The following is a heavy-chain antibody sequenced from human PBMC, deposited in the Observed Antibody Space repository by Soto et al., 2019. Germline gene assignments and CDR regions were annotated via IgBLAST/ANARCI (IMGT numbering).Heavy chain of an antibody. D-gene: IGHD1-26*01. CDR2: VKTKTDGGTT. V-gene: IGHV3-15*07. CDR1: GFSFSNAW. Sequence: EVQLVESGGGLVKPGGSLRLSCAASGFSFSNAWMNWVRQTPGKGLEWVGRVKTKTDGGTTDYGTPVKGRYTSSSDDSKDTLYLHMNSLKTEDTAVYYCTTDHGLVGATPRIWGQGTLVTVSS. CDR3: TTDHGLVGATPRI. J-gene: IGHJ4*02.